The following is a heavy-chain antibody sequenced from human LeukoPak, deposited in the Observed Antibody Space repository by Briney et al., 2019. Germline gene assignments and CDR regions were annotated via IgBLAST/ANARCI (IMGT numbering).Heavy chain of an antibody. J-gene: IGHJ4*02. Sequence: GGSLRLSCAASGFNFSTYWMGWVRQAPGKGLEWVANIKADGSEKYYVDSVRGRLTISRDNAKNSLYLQMNSLRAEDTAVYYCAKDRDDYGDDCWGQGILVTVST. V-gene: IGHV3-7*01. CDR3: AKDRDDYGDDC. CDR2: IKADGSEK. CDR1: GFNFSTYW. D-gene: IGHD4-17*01.